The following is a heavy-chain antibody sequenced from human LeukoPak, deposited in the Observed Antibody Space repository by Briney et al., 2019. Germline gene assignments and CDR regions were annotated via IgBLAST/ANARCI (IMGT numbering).Heavy chain of an antibody. CDR1: GFIFSSYA. CDR2: TSYDGINK. V-gene: IGHV3-30-3*01. CDR3: ARAPYCFTTNCPFDY. Sequence: PGGSLRLSCAASGFIFSSYAMHWVRQAPGKGLEWAALTSYDGINKFYADSVKGRFTISRDNSKNTLFLQMDSLRAEDTAAYYCARAPYCFTTNCPFDYWGQGTLVTVSS. J-gene: IGHJ4*02. D-gene: IGHD2-2*01.